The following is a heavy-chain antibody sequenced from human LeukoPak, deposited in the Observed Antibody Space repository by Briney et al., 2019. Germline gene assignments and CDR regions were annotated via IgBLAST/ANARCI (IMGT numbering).Heavy chain of an antibody. D-gene: IGHD2-2*01. J-gene: IGHJ5*02. V-gene: IGHV4-39*02. Sequence: SETLSLTCTVSGGSISSSSYYWGWIRQPPGKVLEWIVSIYYSGSTYYNPSLKSRVTISVDTSKNHFSLRLSSVTAADTAVYYCARSYCTSTSCYQNWFDPWGQGTLVTVSS. CDR1: GGSISSSSYY. CDR2: IYYSGST. CDR3: ARSYCTSTSCYQNWFDP.